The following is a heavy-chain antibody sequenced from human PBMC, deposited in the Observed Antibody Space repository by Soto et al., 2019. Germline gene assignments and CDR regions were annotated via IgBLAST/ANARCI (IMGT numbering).Heavy chain of an antibody. V-gene: IGHV1-46*01. CDR1: GYTFTRYF. CDR3: AVRLRSPHDY. CDR2: INLSNADT. J-gene: IGHJ4*02. Sequence: ASVKVSCKASGYTFTRYFIHWVRQAPGQGLEWIGIINLSNADTRYPQKFRDRVTMTRDTSTSTAYMELSSLRSEDTAVYYCAVRLRSPHDYWGQGTLVTVSS. D-gene: IGHD3-10*02.